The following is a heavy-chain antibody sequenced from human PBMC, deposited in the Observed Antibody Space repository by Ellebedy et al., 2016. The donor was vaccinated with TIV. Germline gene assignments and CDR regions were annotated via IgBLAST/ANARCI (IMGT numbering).Heavy chain of an antibody. Sequence: GESLKISCTASGFSFGSYAMHWVRQAPGKGLEFVSAIDSNGGTIFYANSVKGRFTIARDNSKNTLYLQMGSLSAEDMAVYYCARRYCSGGSCHSAFDHWGQGTLVTVPS. CDR3: ARRYCSGGSCHSAFDH. D-gene: IGHD2-15*01. CDR1: GFSFGSYA. V-gene: IGHV3-64*01. CDR2: IDSNGGTI. J-gene: IGHJ4*02.